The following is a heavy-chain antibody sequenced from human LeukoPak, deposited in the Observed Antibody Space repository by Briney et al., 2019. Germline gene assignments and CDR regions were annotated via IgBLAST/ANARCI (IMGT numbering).Heavy chain of an antibody. CDR2: TYYRSKWYN. CDR3: AIRFGRLEAGGTPFDS. J-gene: IGHJ4*02. Sequence: SQTLSLTCAISGDSVSSNSAAWNWIRQSPSIGLEWLGRTYYRSKWYNDYAVSVKSRITINPDTSKNQFSLKLTSVTAADTALYYCAIRFGRLEAGGTPFDSWGQGTLVTVSS. CDR1: GDSVSSNSAA. D-gene: IGHD6-13*01. V-gene: IGHV6-1*01.